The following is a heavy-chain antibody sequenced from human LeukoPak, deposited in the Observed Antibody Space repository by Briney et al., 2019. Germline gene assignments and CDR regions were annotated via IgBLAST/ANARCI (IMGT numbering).Heavy chain of an antibody. CDR2: IRYDGSNK. Sequence: GGSLRLSCAASGFTFSSYGMHWVRQAPGKGLEWVAFIRYDGSNKYYADSVKGRFTISRDNSKNTLYLQMNSLRAEDTAVYYCAKSIQLWQGSAFDIWGQGTMVTVSS. CDR3: AKSIQLWQGSAFDI. J-gene: IGHJ3*02. CDR1: GFTFSSYG. D-gene: IGHD5-18*01. V-gene: IGHV3-30*02.